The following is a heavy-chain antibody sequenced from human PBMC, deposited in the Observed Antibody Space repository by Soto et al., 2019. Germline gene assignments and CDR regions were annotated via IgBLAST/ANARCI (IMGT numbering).Heavy chain of an antibody. D-gene: IGHD6-6*01. CDR3: ARNGGAARRNNWFDP. CDR1: GGSISGSSYY. CDR2: IYYSGST. J-gene: IGHJ5*02. V-gene: IGHV4-39*01. Sequence: SETLSLTCTVSGGSISGSSYYWGWIRQPPGKGLEWIGNIYYSGSTYYSPSLRSRVTISVDTSKNQFSLKLNSVSAADTAVYYYARNGGAARRNNWFDPWGQGTLVTVSS.